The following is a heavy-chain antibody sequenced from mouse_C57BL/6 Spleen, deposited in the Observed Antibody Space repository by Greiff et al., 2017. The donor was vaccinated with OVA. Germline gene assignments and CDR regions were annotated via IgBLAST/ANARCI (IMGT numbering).Heavy chain of an antibody. V-gene: IGHV1-5*01. CDR2: IYPGNSDT. D-gene: IGHD1-1*01. CDR1: GYTFTSYW. Sequence: SGTVLARPGASVKMSCKTSGYTFTSYWMHWVKQRPGQGLEWIGAIYPGNSDTSYNQKFKGKAKLTAVTSASTAYMELSSLTNEDSAVYYCTSLFYGSSYDYAMDYWGQGTSVTVSS. CDR3: TSLFYGSSYDYAMDY. J-gene: IGHJ4*01.